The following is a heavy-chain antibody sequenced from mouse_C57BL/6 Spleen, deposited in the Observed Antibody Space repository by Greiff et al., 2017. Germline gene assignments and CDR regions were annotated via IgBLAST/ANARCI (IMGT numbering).Heavy chain of an antibody. CDR1: GFSFNTYA. CDR3: VRHHYFDY. J-gene: IGHJ2*01. CDR2: IRSKSNNYET. V-gene: IGHV10-1*01. Sequence: VQLKESGGGLVQPKGSLKLSCAASGFSFNTYAMNWVRQAPGKGLEWVARIRSKSNNYETYYAVTVKDRFTISRDDSESMLYLQMNNLKTEDTDMYYCVRHHYFDYWGQGTTLTVSA.